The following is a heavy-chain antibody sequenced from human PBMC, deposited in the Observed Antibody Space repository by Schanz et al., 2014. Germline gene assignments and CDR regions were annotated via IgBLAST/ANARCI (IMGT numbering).Heavy chain of an antibody. Sequence: EVQLLDSGGGLVQPWGSLRLSCAASGFTFSTYAMSWVRQAPGKGLEWVSAISGSGGSTYYADSVKGRFTISRDNSKNTLYLQMNSLRAEDTAVYYCAKDPSHGDYDYYFDYWGQGTLVTVSS. J-gene: IGHJ4*02. CDR3: AKDPSHGDYDYYFDY. CDR2: ISGSGGST. CDR1: GFTFSTYA. V-gene: IGHV3-23*01. D-gene: IGHD3-22*01.